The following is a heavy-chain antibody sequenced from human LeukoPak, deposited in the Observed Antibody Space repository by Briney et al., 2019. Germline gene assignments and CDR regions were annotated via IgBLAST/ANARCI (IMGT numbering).Heavy chain of an antibody. CDR1: GFSLSTGGVG. V-gene: IGHV2-5*02. Sequence: SGPTLVKPTQTLTLTCTFAGFSLSTGGVGVGWIRQPPGKALEWLALIYWDDDKRYNSSLKSRLTITKDTSKNQMVLTMTNMDPVDTGTYYCAQYHRGAGSGNSWINDYWGQGILVTVSS. D-gene: IGHD6-13*01. CDR3: AQYHRGAGSGNSWINDY. CDR2: IYWDDDK. J-gene: IGHJ4*02.